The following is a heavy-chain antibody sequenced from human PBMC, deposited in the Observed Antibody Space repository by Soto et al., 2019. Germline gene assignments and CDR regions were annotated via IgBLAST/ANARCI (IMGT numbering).Heavy chain of an antibody. CDR1: GFTFSSYG. D-gene: IGHD3-22*01. CDR2: IWYDGSNK. CDR3: ARDHYYDSSGGLDY. V-gene: IGHV3-33*01. Sequence: PGGSLRLSCAASGFTFSSYGMHWVRQAPGKGLEWVAVIWYDGSNKYYADSVKGRFTISRDNSKNTLYLQMNSLRADDTAVYYCARDHYYDSSGGLDYWGQGTLFTVSA. J-gene: IGHJ4*02.